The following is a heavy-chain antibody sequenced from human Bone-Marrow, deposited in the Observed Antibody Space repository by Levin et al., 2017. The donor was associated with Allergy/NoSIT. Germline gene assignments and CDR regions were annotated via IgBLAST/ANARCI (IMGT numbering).Heavy chain of an antibody. CDR1: GYTFTSYW. J-gene: IGHJ2*01. CDR2: MYPGDSET. V-gene: IGHV5-51*01. CDR3: ARTPSYCGTNCYLYWYFDL. Sequence: GESLKISCKGSGYTFTSYWIAWVRQMPGKGLEWVGIMYPGDSETRYSPSFQGQVTISADKSISTAYLQWNSLKASDTAVYYCARTPSYCGTNCYLYWYFDLWGRGTLVTVSS. D-gene: IGHD1-7*01.